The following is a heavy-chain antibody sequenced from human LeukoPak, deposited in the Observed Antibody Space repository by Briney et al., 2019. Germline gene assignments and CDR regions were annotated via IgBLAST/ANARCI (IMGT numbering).Heavy chain of an antibody. Sequence: GGSLRLSCAASGFTFSGSAMHWVRQASGKGLEWVGRIRSKANSYAAAYAAAVKGRFTITRYDSKNTAYLQMNSLKTEDTAVYYCTSHTGPDDYWGQGTLVTVSS. CDR3: TSHTGPDDY. V-gene: IGHV3-73*01. CDR1: GFTFSGSA. CDR2: IRSKANSYAA. D-gene: IGHD3-10*01. J-gene: IGHJ4*02.